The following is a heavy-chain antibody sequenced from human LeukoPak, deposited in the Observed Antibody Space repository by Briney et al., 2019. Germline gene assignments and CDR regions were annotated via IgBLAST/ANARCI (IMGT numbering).Heavy chain of an antibody. V-gene: IGHV3-23*01. D-gene: IGHD3-22*01. J-gene: IGHJ6*02. Sequence: GGSLRLSCEASGFTFSGYAMTWVRQAPGLGLKGVAFIRGGGDSTYHADSVRGRFTISRDNSKNTLSLQMNSLRAEDTAVYYCAKAGPTSGYYYRNYGMDVWGQGTTVTVSS. CDR3: AKAGPTSGYYYRNYGMDV. CDR2: IRGGGDST. CDR1: GFTFSGYA.